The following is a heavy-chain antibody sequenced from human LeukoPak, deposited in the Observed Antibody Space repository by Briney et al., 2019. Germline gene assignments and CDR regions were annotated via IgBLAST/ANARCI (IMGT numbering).Heavy chain of an antibody. CDR3: ARVPGGYDWVDYYYYYYMDV. Sequence: PGGSLRLSCAASGFTFSSYWMHWVRQAPGKGLEWVAFIRYDGSNKYYADSVKGRFTISRDNAKNSLYLQMNSLRAEDTAVYYCARVPGGYDWVDYYYYYYMDVWGKGTTVTISS. V-gene: IGHV3-30*02. J-gene: IGHJ6*03. CDR1: GFTFSSYW. CDR2: IRYDGSNK. D-gene: IGHD5-12*01.